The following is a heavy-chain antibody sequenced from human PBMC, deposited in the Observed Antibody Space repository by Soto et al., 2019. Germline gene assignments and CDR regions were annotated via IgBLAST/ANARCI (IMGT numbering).Heavy chain of an antibody. Sequence: QLQLQESGPGLVKPSETLSLTCTVSGGSIGSSSYYWGWIRQPPGKGLEWIGSIYDRGSTYSNPSLKSRLTTSDDTSKNQFSLRLTSVTAADTAVYYCARHGYSSGRTYFDYWGQGTLVTVSS. D-gene: IGHD6-19*01. J-gene: IGHJ4*02. CDR2: IYDRGST. V-gene: IGHV4-39*01. CDR1: GGSIGSSSYY. CDR3: ARHGYSSGRTYFDY.